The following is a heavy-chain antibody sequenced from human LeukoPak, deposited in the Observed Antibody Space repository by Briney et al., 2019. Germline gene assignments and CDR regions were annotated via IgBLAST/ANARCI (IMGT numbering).Heavy chain of an antibody. V-gene: IGHV1-69*13. D-gene: IGHD3-22*01. Sequence: ASVKVSCKASGGTFSSYAISWVRQAPGQGLEWMGGIIPIFGTANYAQKFQGRVTITADESTSTAYMELSSLRSEDTAVYYCARDPPLEYYASSGYYHGGFDYWGQGTLVTVSS. J-gene: IGHJ4*02. CDR2: IIPIFGTA. CDR3: ARDPPLEYYASSGYYHGGFDY. CDR1: GGTFSSYA.